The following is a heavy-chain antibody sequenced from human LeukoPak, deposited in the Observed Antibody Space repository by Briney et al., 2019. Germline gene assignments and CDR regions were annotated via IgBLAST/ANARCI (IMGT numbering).Heavy chain of an antibody. CDR2: IWYDGSNK. V-gene: IGHV3-33*01. CDR3: ARDLIRYDY. D-gene: IGHD3-10*01. CDR1: GFXFSNYD. Sequence: GRSLRLSCAASGFXFSNYDIHWVRQAPGKGREWVAVIWYDGSNKYYADSVKGRFTISRDNSKSTLYLQMNSLRAEDTAVYYCARDLIRYDYWGQGTLVTVSS. J-gene: IGHJ4*02.